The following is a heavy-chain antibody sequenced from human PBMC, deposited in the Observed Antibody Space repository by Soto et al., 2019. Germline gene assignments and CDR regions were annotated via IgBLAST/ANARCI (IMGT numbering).Heavy chain of an antibody. Sequence: SETLSLTCTVSGGSIGGSNYYWGWIRQSPGMGLEWLGSIYSSGTTNYSPSLKSRITMSLDTSKNQFSLNLDSVTAADTAVYYCTRRSVGVRGVTTIDAWGQGTLVTVSS. CDR1: GGSIGGSNYY. V-gene: IGHV4-39*01. J-gene: IGHJ5*01. CDR2: IYSSGTT. D-gene: IGHD3-10*01. CDR3: TRRSVGVRGVTTIDA.